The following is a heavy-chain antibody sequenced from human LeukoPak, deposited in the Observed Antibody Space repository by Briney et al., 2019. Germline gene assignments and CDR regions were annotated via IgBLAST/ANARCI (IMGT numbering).Heavy chain of an antibody. D-gene: IGHD2-15*01. CDR2: INPSGGST. V-gene: IGHV1-46*01. CDR3: ARDSVFMTTPYPYYMDV. Sequence: ASVKVSCKASGYTFTSYYMHWLRQAPGQGLEWMGIINPSGGSTSYAQKFQGRVTMTRDTSTCTVYMELSSLRSEDTAVYYCARDSVFMTTPYPYYMDVCGKGTTVTISS. CDR1: GYTFTSYY. J-gene: IGHJ6*03.